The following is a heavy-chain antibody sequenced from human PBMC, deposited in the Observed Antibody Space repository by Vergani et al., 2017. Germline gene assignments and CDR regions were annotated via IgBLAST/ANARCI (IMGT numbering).Heavy chain of an antibody. CDR3: AREMGAGYSSGLYFVSADAFDI. Sequence: QVQLVQSGAEVKKPGASVKVSCKASGYTFTSYGISWVRQAPGQGLEWMGWISAYNGNTNYAQKLQGRVTMTTDTSTSTAYMELRSLRSDDTAVYYCAREMGAGYSSGLYFVSADAFDIWGQGTMVTVSS. CDR1: GYTFTSYG. D-gene: IGHD6-19*01. V-gene: IGHV1-18*01. J-gene: IGHJ3*02. CDR2: ISAYNGNT.